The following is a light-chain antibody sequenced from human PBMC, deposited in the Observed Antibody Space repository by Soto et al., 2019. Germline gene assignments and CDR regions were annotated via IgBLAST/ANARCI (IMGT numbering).Light chain of an antibody. CDR1: QSISSY. J-gene: IGKJ1*01. CDR3: QQSYSKPWT. V-gene: IGKV1-39*01. Sequence: DIQMTQSPSSLSASVGDRVNITCRASQSISSYLNWYQQKPGKAPKLLIYAAFSLPSGVPSRFSGSGSGTDFTLTISSLQPEDFATYYCQQSYSKPWTFGQGTKVDI. CDR2: AAF.